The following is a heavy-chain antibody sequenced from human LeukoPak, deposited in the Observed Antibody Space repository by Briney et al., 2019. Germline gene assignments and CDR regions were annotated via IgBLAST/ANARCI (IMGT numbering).Heavy chain of an antibody. CDR1: GFTFSSYA. D-gene: IGHD4-17*01. CDR3: AKLFRTVTTVNWFDP. CDR2: ISGSGGST. V-gene: IGHV3-23*01. J-gene: IGHJ5*02. Sequence: GGSLRLSCAASGFTFSSYAMSWVRQAPGEGLEWVSAISGSGGSTYYADSVKGRFTISRDNSKNTPYLQMNSLRAEDTAVYYCAKLFRTVTTVNWFDPWGQGTLVTVSS.